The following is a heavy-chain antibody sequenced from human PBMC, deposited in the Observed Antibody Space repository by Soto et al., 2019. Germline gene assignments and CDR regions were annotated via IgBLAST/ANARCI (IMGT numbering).Heavy chain of an antibody. D-gene: IGHD4-17*01. V-gene: IGHV4-61*01. CDR3: AGATVTTRYYYYYGMDV. CDR2: IYYSGST. J-gene: IGHJ6*02. Sequence: PSETLSLTCTVSGGSVSSGSYYWSWIRQPPGKGLEWIGYIYYSGSTNYNPSLKSRVTISVDTSKNQFSLKLSSVTAVDTSLYYFAGATVTTRYYYYYGMDVWGQGTTVTVSS. CDR1: GGSVSSGSYY.